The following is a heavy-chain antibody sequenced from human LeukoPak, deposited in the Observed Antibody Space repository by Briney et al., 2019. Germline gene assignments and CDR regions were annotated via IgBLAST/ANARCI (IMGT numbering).Heavy chain of an antibody. D-gene: IGHD3-3*01. Sequence: SETLSLTCTVSSGSISSYYWSWIRQPPGKGLEWIGYIYYSGSTNYNPSLKSRVTISVDTSKNQFSLKLSSVTAADTAVYYCARNDFWSGLDYWGQGTLVTVSS. CDR2: IYYSGST. CDR1: SGSISSYY. V-gene: IGHV4-59*08. J-gene: IGHJ4*02. CDR3: ARNDFWSGLDY.